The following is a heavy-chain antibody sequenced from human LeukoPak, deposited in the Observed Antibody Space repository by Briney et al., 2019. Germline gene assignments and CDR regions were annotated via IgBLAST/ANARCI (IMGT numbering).Heavy chain of an antibody. CDR3: AKGLLVWFGKPFDY. CDR2: ISGSDDST. J-gene: IGHJ4*02. CDR1: GFTFRNYA. Sequence: GGSLRLSCVASGFTFRNYAMSWVRQVPGKGLEWVSGISGSDDSTFHADSVKGRFTVSRDISKNTLYLQMNGLRAEDTGVYFCAKGLLVWFGKPFDYWGRGTLVTVS. D-gene: IGHD3-10*01. V-gene: IGHV3-23*01.